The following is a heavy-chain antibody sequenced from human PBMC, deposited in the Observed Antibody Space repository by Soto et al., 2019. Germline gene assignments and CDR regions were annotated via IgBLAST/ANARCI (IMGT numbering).Heavy chain of an antibody. V-gene: IGHV2-5*02. CDR2: IYWDDDK. Sequence: QITLKESGPTLVKPTQTLTLTCTFSGFSLTTRGVGVGXXRQPXGKALECLALIYWDDDKRYSPSLQSRLSITKXXXXXXXXXXXXXXXXXXXXXXXXXXIPNXXXXXXFDPWGQGTLVSVSS. CDR3: XXIPNXXXXXXFDP. CDR1: GFSLTTRGVG. J-gene: IGHJ5*02.